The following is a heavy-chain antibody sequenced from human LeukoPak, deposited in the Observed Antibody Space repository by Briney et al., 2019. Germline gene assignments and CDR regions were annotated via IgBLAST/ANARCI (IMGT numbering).Heavy chain of an antibody. CDR3: ARAVTMIRGVYGQNWFDP. J-gene: IGHJ5*02. V-gene: IGHV4-39*07. Sequence: SETLSLTCTVSGGSISSSSYYWGWIRQPPGKGLEWIGSIYYSGRTFYNPSLKSRVTISLDKSKNQFSLKLSSVTAADTAVYYCARAVTMIRGVYGQNWFDPWGQGALVTVSS. CDR2: IYYSGRT. CDR1: GGSISSSSYY. D-gene: IGHD3-10*01.